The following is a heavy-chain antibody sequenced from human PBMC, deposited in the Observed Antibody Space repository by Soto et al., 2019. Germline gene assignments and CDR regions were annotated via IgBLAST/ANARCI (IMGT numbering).Heavy chain of an antibody. D-gene: IGHD2-15*01. J-gene: IGHJ6*02. CDR3: ARISGRWDYYYGMDV. Sequence: QVQLVESGGGVVQPGRSLRLSCAASGFTFSSYGMHWVRQAPGKGLEWVAVIWYDGSNKYYADSVKGRFTISRDNSKNTLYLQMNSLRAEDTAVYYCARISGRWDYYYGMDVWGQGTTVTVSS. V-gene: IGHV3-33*01. CDR2: IWYDGSNK. CDR1: GFTFSSYG.